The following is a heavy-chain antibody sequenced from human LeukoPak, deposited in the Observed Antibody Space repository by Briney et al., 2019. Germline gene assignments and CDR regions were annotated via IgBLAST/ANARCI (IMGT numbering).Heavy chain of an antibody. CDR3: ARQRELLENFDY. Sequence: SETLSLTCTISGDSITDSNYYWGWIRQPPGKGLEWIGTIYSGGSTHYTPSLKSRVTISVDTSNNQFSLKLSSVTAADTALYYCARQRELLENFDYWGQGILVTVSS. V-gene: IGHV4-39*01. CDR1: GDSITDSNYY. CDR2: IYSGGST. J-gene: IGHJ4*02. D-gene: IGHD1-26*01.